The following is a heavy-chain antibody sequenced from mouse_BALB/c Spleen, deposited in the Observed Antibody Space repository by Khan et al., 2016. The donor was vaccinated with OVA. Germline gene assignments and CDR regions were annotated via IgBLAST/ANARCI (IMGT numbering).Heavy chain of an antibody. CDR1: GYTFTDFT. CDR3: ARGGGNRFAY. V-gene: IGHV1S137*01. Sequence: VQLQQSGAELVRPGVSVKISCKGSGYTFTDFTMHWVKQSHAKSLEWIGVISTYYGDVTYNQKFKGKATMTVDKSSSTAYMELARLTSEDSAIYSGARGGGNRFAYWGQGTLVTVSA. CDR2: ISTYYGDV. J-gene: IGHJ3*01.